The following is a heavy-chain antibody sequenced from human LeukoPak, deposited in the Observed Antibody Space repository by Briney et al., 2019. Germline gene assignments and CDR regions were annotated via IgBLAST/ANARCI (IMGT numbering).Heavy chain of an antibody. J-gene: IGHJ3*02. Sequence: GRSLRLSCAASGFTFSSYAMHWVRQAPGKGLEWVAVISYDGSNKYYADSVKGRFTISRDNSKNTLYLQMNSLRAEDTAVYYCARGSGSYSSAFDIWGQGTMVTVSS. CDR1: GFTFSSYA. V-gene: IGHV3-30-3*01. CDR2: ISYDGSNK. CDR3: ARGSGSYSSAFDI. D-gene: IGHD1-26*01.